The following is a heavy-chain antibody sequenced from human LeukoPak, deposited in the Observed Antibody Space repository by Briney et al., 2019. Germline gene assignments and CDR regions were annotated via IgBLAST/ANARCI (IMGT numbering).Heavy chain of an antibody. CDR2: INHSGST. V-gene: IGHV4-34*01. Sequence: TSETLSLTCAVYGGSFSGYYWSWIRQPPGKGLEWIGEINHSGSTNYNPSLKSRVTISVDTSKNQFSLKLSSVTAADTAVYYCARGGTPGRYYYGSGSFPDYWGQGTLVTVSS. CDR3: ARGGTPGRYYYGSGSFPDY. J-gene: IGHJ4*02. CDR1: GGSFSGYY. D-gene: IGHD3-10*01.